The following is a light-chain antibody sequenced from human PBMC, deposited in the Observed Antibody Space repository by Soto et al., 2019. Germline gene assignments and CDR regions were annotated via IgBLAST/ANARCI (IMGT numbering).Light chain of an antibody. Sequence: IQSTQSRSSLSSSVGSRVTSTGRASQGISNYLAWYQQKPGQLPKLLIYVAYTLQSGAPSRFSARGSGTDFSLYISRLQTEDVATYYCQHYHSATTTFGPGNRL. V-gene: IGKV1-27*01. CDR2: VAY. CDR1: QGISNY. J-gene: IGKJ5*01. CDR3: QHYHSATTT.